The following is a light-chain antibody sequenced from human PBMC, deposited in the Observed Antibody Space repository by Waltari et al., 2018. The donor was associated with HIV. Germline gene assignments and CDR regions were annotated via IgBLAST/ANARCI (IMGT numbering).Light chain of an antibody. CDR1: SSDVGSYHS. V-gene: IGLV2-14*03. CDR3: SSSTTSSVLV. J-gene: IGLJ2*01. Sequence: QSALTQPASVSGSPGQSITISCTGTSSDVGSYHSVSLYRQTPGETPKLIIYDVNKRPTGISSRFSGSKSGNTASLTISGLQAEDEADFYCSSSTTSSVLVFGGGTKLTVL. CDR2: DVN.